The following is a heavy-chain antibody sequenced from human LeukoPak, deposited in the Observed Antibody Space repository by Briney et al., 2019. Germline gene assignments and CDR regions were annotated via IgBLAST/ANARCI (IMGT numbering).Heavy chain of an antibody. CDR2: ISSSSSSYI. CDR1: GFTFSSYS. Sequence: GRSLRLSCAASGFTFSSYSMNWVRQAPGKGLEWVSSISSSSSSYIYYADSVKGRFTISRDNAKNSLYLQMNSLRAEDTAVYYCASTLPRIAVAGTLIRQWGMDVWGQGTTVTVSS. V-gene: IGHV3-21*01. D-gene: IGHD6-19*01. J-gene: IGHJ6*02. CDR3: ASTLPRIAVAGTLIRQWGMDV.